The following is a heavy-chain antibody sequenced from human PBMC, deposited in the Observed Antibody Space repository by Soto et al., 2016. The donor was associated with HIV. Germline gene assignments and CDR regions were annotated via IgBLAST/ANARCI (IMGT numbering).Heavy chain of an antibody. V-gene: IGHV3-23*01. CDR3: AKDPQYYYDSTAPFDY. D-gene: IGHD3-22*01. J-gene: IGHJ4*02. Sequence: EVQLLESGGGLVQPGGSLRLSCAASGFTFSSYAMSWVRQAPGKGLEWVSGISGSVSTYYADSIKGRFTISRDNSKNTLYLQMNGLTAEDTALYYCAKDPQYYYDSTAPFDYVGPGNPGHRLL. CDR1: GFTFSSYA. CDR2: ISGSVST.